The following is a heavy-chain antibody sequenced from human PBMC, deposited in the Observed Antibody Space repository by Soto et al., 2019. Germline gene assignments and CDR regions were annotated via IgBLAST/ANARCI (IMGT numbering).Heavy chain of an antibody. D-gene: IGHD5-18*01. J-gene: IGHJ4*02. CDR1: GGSISSYY. V-gene: IGHV4-59*01. CDR2: IYYSGST. CDR3: ARDNGYSYGYHLDH. Sequence: QVQLQESGPGLVKPSETLSLTCTVSGGSISSYYWSWIRQPPGKGLEWIGYIYYSGSTNYNPSLKKRLTISVDTSKNQVSLKMTSVTAADTAVYYCARDNGYSYGYHLDHWGQGTLVTVSS.